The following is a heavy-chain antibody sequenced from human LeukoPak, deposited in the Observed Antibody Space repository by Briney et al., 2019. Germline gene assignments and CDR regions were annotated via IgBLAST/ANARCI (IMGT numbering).Heavy chain of an antibody. D-gene: IGHD2-21*02. J-gene: IGHJ2*01. V-gene: IGHV3-23*01. CDR1: GFTFSSYS. CDR2: ISGSGGST. CDR3: ARRRAYCGGDCYEYFDL. Sequence: GGSLRLSCAASGFTFSSYSMNWVRQAPGKGLEWVSAISGSGGSTYYADSVKGRFTISRDNSKNTLYLQMNSLRAEDTAVYYCARRRAYCGGDCYEYFDLWGRGTLVTVSS.